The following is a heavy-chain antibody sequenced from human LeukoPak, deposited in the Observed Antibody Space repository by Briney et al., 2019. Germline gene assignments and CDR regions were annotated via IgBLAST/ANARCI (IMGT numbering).Heavy chain of an antibody. Sequence: SETLSLTCAVYGGSFSYYYWSWIRQPPGKGLEWIGEINHSGITNYNPSLKSRVTISADTSKNQFSLKLTSVTAADTAVYYCVRDRELNYWGQGTLVTVSS. CDR3: VRDRELNY. V-gene: IGHV4-34*01. D-gene: IGHD1-7*01. CDR1: GGSFSYYY. J-gene: IGHJ4*02. CDR2: INHSGIT.